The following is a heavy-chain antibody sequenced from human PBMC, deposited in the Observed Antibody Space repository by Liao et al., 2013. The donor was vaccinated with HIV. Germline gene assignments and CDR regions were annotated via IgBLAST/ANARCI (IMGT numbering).Heavy chain of an antibody. CDR1: GGSLSGYF. V-gene: IGHV4-34*01. J-gene: IGHJ4*02. CDR2: INRGGST. Sequence: QVQLQQWGEGLLTTSETLSLTCAVYGGSLSGYFWTWIRQSPGKGLEWIGEINRGGSTNYNPSLKSRVTMSVDTSKNQFSLNLTSVTAADTADYYCARGRGWGAPYFDYWGQGTPVTVSS. CDR3: ARGRGWGAPYFDY. D-gene: IGHD7-27*01.